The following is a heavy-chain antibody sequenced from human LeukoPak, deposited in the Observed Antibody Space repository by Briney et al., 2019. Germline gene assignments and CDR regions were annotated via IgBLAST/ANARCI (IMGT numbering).Heavy chain of an antibody. J-gene: IGHJ4*02. CDR3: ARDRAYCSGGSCSPYYFDY. D-gene: IGHD2-15*01. CDR2: IRNDGRNK. V-gene: IGHV3-30*02. Sequence: GGSLRLSCGAPGFTFSSYGMHWVRQAPGKGLEWVAFIRNDGRNKYYADSVKGRFTISRDNSKNTLYLQMNSLRAEDTAVYYCARDRAYCSGGSCSPYYFDYWGQGTLVTVSS. CDR1: GFTFSSYG.